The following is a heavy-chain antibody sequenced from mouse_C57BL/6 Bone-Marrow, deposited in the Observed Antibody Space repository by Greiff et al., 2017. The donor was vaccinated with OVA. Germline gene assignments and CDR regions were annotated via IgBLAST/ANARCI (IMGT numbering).Heavy chain of an antibody. CDR2: IYPGSGRT. D-gene: IGHD1-1*01. Sequence: QVQLQQPGAELVKPGASVPMSCKASGYTFTSYWITWVKQRPGQGLEWIGDIYPGSGRTNYNEKFKSKATLTVDTSSSTAYMQLSSLTSEDSAVYYCARSGITTVEGDFAMDYWGQGTSVTVSS. CDR3: ARSGITTVEGDFAMDY. CDR1: GYTFTSYW. V-gene: IGHV1-55*01. J-gene: IGHJ4*01.